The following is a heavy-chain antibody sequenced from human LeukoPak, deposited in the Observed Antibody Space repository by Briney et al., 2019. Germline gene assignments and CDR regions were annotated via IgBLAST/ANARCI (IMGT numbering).Heavy chain of an antibody. Sequence: ASVKVSCKTSGYTFTTYYMHWVRQAPGQGLEWMGWINPNSGGTNYAQKFQGRVTMTRDTSISTAYMELSRLRSDDTAVYYCARDRGDFWSGYQNYFDYWGQGTLVTVSS. D-gene: IGHD3-3*01. CDR2: INPNSGGT. V-gene: IGHV1-2*02. J-gene: IGHJ4*02. CDR3: ARDRGDFWSGYQNYFDY. CDR1: GYTFTTYY.